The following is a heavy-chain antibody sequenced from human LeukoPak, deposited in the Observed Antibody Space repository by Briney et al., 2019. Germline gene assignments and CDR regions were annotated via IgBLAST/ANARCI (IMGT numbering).Heavy chain of an antibody. CDR2: ISGSGGST. CDR3: AKDHLYYYDSSGIADY. J-gene: IGHJ4*02. CDR1: GFTFSSYA. V-gene: IGHV3-23*01. Sequence: PGGSLRLSCAASGFTFSSYAMSWVRQAPGKGLERVPAISGSGGSTYYADSVKGRFTISRDNSKNTLYLQMNSLRAEDTAVYYCAKDHLYYYDSSGIADYWGQGTLVTVSS. D-gene: IGHD3-22*01.